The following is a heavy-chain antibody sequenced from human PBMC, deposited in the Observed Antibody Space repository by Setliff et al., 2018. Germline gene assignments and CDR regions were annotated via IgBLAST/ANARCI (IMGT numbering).Heavy chain of an antibody. Sequence: PSETLSLTCAVSGASIRNNYYWGWIRQSPGTGLEWIGSIFYNGMAYYNPSLKSRVTMSVDTSTSQFSLRLTSVTAADSAVYFCARYPRRGNGWYPYYVDVWGKGTTVTVSS. J-gene: IGHJ6*03. D-gene: IGHD6-19*01. CDR2: IFYNGMA. V-gene: IGHV4-39*07. CDR1: GASIRNNYY. CDR3: ARYPRRGNGWYPYYVDV.